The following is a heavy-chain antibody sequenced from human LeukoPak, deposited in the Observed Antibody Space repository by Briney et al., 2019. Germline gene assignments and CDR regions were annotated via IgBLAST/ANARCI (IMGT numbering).Heavy chain of an antibody. V-gene: IGHV3-23*01. J-gene: IGHJ6*02. CDR1: GFTFSSYA. CDR3: VKGTSTKYYYYGMDV. D-gene: IGHD2-2*01. CDR2: ISGNGGST. Sequence: GGSLRLSCAASGFTFSSYALSWVRQAPGKGLEWVSTISGNGGSTYYADSVKGRFTMSGDNSKNTLYLQMSSLRAEDTAVYYCVKGTSTKYYYYGMDVWGQGTTVTVSS.